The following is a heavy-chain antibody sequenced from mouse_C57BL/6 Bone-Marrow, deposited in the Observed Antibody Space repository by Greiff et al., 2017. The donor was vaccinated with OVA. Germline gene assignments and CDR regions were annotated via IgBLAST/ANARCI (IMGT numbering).Heavy chain of an antibody. D-gene: IGHD2-12*01. Sequence: VQLQQSGPVLVKPGASVKMSCKASGYTFTDYYMNWVKQSHGKSLEWIGVINPYNGGTSYNQKFKGKATLTVDKSSSTAYMELNSLTSEDSAVYYCARGRRYAMDYWGQGTSVTVSS. CDR1: GYTFTDYY. V-gene: IGHV1-19*01. CDR3: ARGRRYAMDY. J-gene: IGHJ4*01. CDR2: INPYNGGT.